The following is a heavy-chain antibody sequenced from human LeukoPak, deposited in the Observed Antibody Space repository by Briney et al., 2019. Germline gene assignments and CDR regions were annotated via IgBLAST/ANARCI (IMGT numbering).Heavy chain of an antibody. CDR3: ARDLGQWELREDGAFDI. CDR2: INYSGST. CDR1: SESFSGYF. D-gene: IGHD1-26*01. V-gene: IGHV4-34*01. Sequence: SETLSLTCAIYSESFSGYFWSWIRQPPGKGLEWIGEINYSGSTNYNPSLKSRVTISVGTSKNQFSLKLSSVTAADTAVYYCARDLGQWELREDGAFDIWGQGTMVTVSS. J-gene: IGHJ3*02.